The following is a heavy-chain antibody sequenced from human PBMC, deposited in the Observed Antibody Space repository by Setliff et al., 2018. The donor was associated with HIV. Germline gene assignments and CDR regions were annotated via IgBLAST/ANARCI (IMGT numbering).Heavy chain of an antibody. Sequence: VASVKVSCKVSGYTLTELSIHWVRQAPGKGLEWMGGFDPEDGETTYAQKFQGRVTMTEDTSTDTAYMELSSLRSEDTAVYYCATDRPTYYDYVWGSPNGRKAFDIWGQGTMVTVSS. V-gene: IGHV1-24*01. CDR1: GYTLTELS. CDR2: FDPEDGET. D-gene: IGHD3-16*01. J-gene: IGHJ3*02. CDR3: ATDRPTYYDYVWGSPNGRKAFDI.